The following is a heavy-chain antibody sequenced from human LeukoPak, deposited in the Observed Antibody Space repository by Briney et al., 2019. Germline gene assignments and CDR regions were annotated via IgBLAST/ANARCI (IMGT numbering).Heavy chain of an antibody. CDR1: GGSFSGYY. CDR3: ARSPPQLRRFDY. CDR2: INHSGST. J-gene: IGHJ4*01. V-gene: IGHV4-34*01. D-gene: IGHD3-10*01. Sequence: SETLSLTCAVYGGSFSGYYWSWIRQPPGKGLEWIGEINHSGSTNYNPSLKSRVTISVDTSKNQFSLKLSSVTAADTAVYYCARSPPQLRRFDYWGHGTLVTVSS.